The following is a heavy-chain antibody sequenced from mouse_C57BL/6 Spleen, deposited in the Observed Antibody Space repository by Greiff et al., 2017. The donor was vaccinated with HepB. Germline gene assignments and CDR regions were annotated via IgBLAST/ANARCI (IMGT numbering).Heavy chain of an antibody. D-gene: IGHD3-2*01. V-gene: IGHV7-3*01. CDR1: GFTFTDYY. Sequence: EVKLMESGGGLVQPGGSLSLSCAASGFTFTDYYMSWVRQPPGKALEWLGFIRNKANGYTTEYSASVKGRFTISRDNSQSILYLQMNALRAEDSATFYCARERELRHRDFDVWGTETTRTASS. J-gene: IGHJ1*03. CDR2: IRNKANGYTT. CDR3: ARERELRHRDFDV.